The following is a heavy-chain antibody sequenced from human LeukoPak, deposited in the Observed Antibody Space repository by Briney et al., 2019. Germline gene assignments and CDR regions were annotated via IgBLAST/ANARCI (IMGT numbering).Heavy chain of an antibody. CDR2: ISYDGSNK. CDR1: GFTFSSYA. V-gene: IGHV3-30*04. Sequence: PGGSLRLSCAASGFTFSSYAMHWVRQAPGKGLEWVAVISYDGSNKYYADSVKGRFTISRDNAKNSLYLQMNSLRADDTAVYYCARRYFDYWGQGTLVTVSS. J-gene: IGHJ4*02. CDR3: ARRYFDY.